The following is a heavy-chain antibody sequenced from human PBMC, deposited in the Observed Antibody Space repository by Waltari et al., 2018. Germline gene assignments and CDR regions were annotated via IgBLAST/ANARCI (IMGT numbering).Heavy chain of an antibody. CDR2: INHSGST. V-gene: IGHV4-34*01. D-gene: IGHD6-6*01. Sequence: QVQLQQWGAGLLKPSETLPLPCAVYGGSFSGFSWSWIRQPPGKGLAWIGEINHSGSTNYSPSLKSRVTLSVDTSKNQFSLKLSSVTAADTAVYFCARANGGMAARKNKYNWFDPWGQGTLVTVSS. CDR3: ARANGGMAARKNKYNWFDP. CDR1: GGSFSGFS. J-gene: IGHJ5*02.